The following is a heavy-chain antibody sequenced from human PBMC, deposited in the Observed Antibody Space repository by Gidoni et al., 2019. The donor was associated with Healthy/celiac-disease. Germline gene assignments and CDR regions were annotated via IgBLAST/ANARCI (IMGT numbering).Heavy chain of an antibody. CDR2: INAGNGNT. D-gene: IGHD6-19*01. CDR1: GYTFTSYA. CDR3: ARMAVAGVVLSYYYMDV. Sequence: QVQLVQSGAEVKKPGASVKVSCKASGYTFTSYAMHWVRQAPGQRLEWMGWINAGNGNTKYSQKFQGRVTITRDTSASTAYMELSSLRSEDTAVYYCARMAVAGVVLSYYYMDVWGKGTTVTVSS. J-gene: IGHJ6*03. V-gene: IGHV1-3*01.